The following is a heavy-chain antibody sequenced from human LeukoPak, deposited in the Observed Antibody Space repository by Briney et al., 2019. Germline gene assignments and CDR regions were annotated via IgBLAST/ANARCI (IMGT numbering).Heavy chain of an antibody. Sequence: GSLRLSCAASGFTFSSYAMSWVRQAPGKGLEWVSAISGSGGSTYYADSVKGRFTISRDNSKNTLYLQMNSLRAEDTAVYYCARDLWSGRGIDYWGQGTLVTVSS. CDR1: GFTFSSYA. CDR2: ISGSGGST. CDR3: ARDLWSGRGIDY. V-gene: IGHV3-23*01. D-gene: IGHD3-3*01. J-gene: IGHJ4*02.